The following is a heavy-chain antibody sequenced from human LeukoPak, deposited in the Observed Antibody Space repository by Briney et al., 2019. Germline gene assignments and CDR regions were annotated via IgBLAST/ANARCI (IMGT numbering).Heavy chain of an antibody. CDR3: ARDSWTRSYYDILTGYYTLTNNYYYYYGMDV. Sequence: ASVKVSCKASGYTFTGYYMHWVRQAPGQGLEWMGCINPNSGGTNYAQKFQGRVTMTRDTSISTAYMELSRLRSDDTAVYYCARDSWTRSYYDILTGYYTLTNNYYYYYGMDVWGQGTTVTVSS. V-gene: IGHV1-2*02. D-gene: IGHD3-9*01. J-gene: IGHJ6*02. CDR2: INPNSGGT. CDR1: GYTFTGYY.